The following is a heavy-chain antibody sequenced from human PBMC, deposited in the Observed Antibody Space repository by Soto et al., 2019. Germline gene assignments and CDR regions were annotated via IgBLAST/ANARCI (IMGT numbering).Heavy chain of an antibody. J-gene: IGHJ5*02. CDR2: IYSSGKT. CDR3: VRTFPPAPRVVLSHNWFVP. Sequence: SETLSLTCAVSGVSISTNDWWSWIRQPPGKGLEWIGHIYSSGKTDYNPSLETRVTMSIDTSMNQISLKPNSVTAADTAVYFCVRTFPPAPRVVLSHNWFVPWGPGTLVTVSS. V-gene: IGHV4-28*01. D-gene: IGHD2-2*01. CDR1: GVSISTNDW.